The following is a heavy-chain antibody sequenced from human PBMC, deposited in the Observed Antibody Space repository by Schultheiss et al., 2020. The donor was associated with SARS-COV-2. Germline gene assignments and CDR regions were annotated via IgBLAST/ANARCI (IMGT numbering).Heavy chain of an antibody. CDR1: GFTFSSYD. D-gene: IGHD4-17*01. Sequence: GGSLRLSCAASGFTFSSYDMHWVRQATGKGLEWVSAIGTAGDTYYPGSVKGRFTISRDNAKNSLYLQMNSLRAEDTAVYYCAPSHGDFAFDIWGQGTMVTVSS. CDR2: IGTAGDT. CDR3: APSHGDFAFDI. V-gene: IGHV3-13*01. J-gene: IGHJ3*02.